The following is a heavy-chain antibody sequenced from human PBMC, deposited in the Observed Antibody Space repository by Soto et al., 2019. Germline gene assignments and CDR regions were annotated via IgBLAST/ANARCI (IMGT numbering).Heavy chain of an antibody. CDR3: AREKDTAMVNYYYYGMDV. CDR1: GGSISSGGYY. Sequence: SETLSLTCTVSGGSISSGGYYWSWIRQHPGKGLGWIGYIYYSGSTYYNPSLKSRVTISVDTSKNQFSLKLSSVTAADTAVYYCAREKDTAMVNYYYYGMDVWGQGTTVTVSS. V-gene: IGHV4-31*03. D-gene: IGHD5-18*01. CDR2: IYYSGST. J-gene: IGHJ6*02.